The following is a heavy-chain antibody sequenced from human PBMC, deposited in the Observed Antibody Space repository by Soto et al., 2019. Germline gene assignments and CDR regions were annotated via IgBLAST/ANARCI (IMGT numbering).Heavy chain of an antibody. V-gene: IGHV3-30-3*01. D-gene: IGHD5-18*01. CDR1: GFTFRSYA. CDR2: ISSDENNR. CDR3: ARALDTTMASKDNWFDP. Sequence: QVQLVESGGGVVQPGRSLRLSCAASGFTFRSYAMHWVRQAPGKGLEWVAVISSDENNRSYADSVKGRFTISRDNTKKTMDLQVDSLRAEDTAVYYCARALDTTMASKDNWFDPWGQGTLVTVSS. J-gene: IGHJ5*02.